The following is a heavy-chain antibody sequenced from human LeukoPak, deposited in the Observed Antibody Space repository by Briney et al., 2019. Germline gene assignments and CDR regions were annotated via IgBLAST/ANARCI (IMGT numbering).Heavy chain of an antibody. J-gene: IGHJ5*02. CDR3: AKREDNWFDP. CDR2: ISWNSGSI. V-gene: IGHV3-9*01. Sequence: PGRSLRLSCAASGFTFDDYAMHWVRQAPGKGLEWVSGISWNSGSIGYADSVKGRFTISRDNAKNSLYLQMNSLRAEDTALYYCAKREDNWFDPWGQGTLVTVSS. CDR1: GFTFDDYA.